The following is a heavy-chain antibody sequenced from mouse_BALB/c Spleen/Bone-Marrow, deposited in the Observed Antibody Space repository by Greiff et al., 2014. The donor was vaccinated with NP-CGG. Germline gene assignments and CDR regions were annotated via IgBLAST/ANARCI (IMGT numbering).Heavy chain of an antibody. J-gene: IGHJ3*01. Sequence: VQLQQSGAELMKPGASVKISCKAAGYTFSSYWIEWVKQRPGHGLEWIGEILPGSGSTNYNEKFKGKATFTADTSSNTAYMQLGSLTSEDSAVYYCAREDGNHVGFAYWGQGTLVTVSA. CDR3: AREDGNHVGFAY. V-gene: IGHV1-9*01. CDR1: GYTFSSYW. D-gene: IGHD2-1*01. CDR2: ILPGSGST.